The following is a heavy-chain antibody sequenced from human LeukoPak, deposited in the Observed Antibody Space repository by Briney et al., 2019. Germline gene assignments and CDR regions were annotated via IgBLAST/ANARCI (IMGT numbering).Heavy chain of an antibody. CDR2: ISAYNGNT. V-gene: IGHV1-18*04. Sequence: ASVKVSCKASGYTFTSYGISWVRQAPGQDLEWMGWISAYNGNTNFAQNLQGRVTMTTDTSTSTAYMELRSLRSDDTAVYYCARALCSSTSCHGRNDYWGQGTLVTVSS. CDR1: GYTFTSYG. CDR3: ARALCSSTSCHGRNDY. D-gene: IGHD2-2*01. J-gene: IGHJ4*02.